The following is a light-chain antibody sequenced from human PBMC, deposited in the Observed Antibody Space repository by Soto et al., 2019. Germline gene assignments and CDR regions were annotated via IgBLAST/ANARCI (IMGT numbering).Light chain of an antibody. CDR2: GAS. Sequence: DIQMTQSPSSLSASVGDRVTITCRASQDIRNALGWYQQKPGKAPKHLIYGASSLQSGVPSRFSGSRSTPVFTLTSSSVQPDDVATYYCLQHNSYPIPFGHGIKVDIK. V-gene: IGKV1-17*01. CDR3: LQHNSYPIP. J-gene: IGKJ1*01. CDR1: QDIRNA.